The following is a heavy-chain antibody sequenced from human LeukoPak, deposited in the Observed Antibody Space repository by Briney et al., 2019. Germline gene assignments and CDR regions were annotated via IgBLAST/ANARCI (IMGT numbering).Heavy chain of an antibody. CDR1: GGSISSRSW. CDR2: INHSGST. D-gene: IGHD3-22*01. V-gene: IGHV4-4*02. CDR3: ARQRSGARYYYDTSGYRTNGYYFDY. J-gene: IGHJ4*02. Sequence: PSETLSLTCAVSGGSISSRSWWNWVRQPPGKGLEWIGEINHSGSTNYNPSLKSRVTISVDTSKNQFSLKLSSVTAADTAVYYCARQRSGARYYYDTSGYRTNGYYFDYWGQGTLVTVSS.